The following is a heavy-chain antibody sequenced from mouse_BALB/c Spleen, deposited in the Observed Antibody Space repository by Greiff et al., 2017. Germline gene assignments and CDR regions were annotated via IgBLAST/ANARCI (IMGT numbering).Heavy chain of an antibody. V-gene: IGHV1S81*02. CDR3: TRGLRRYFDV. D-gene: IGHD2-2*01. CDR2: INPSNGGT. J-gene: IGHJ1*01. CDR1: GYTFTSYY. Sequence: VQLQQSGAELVKPGASVKLSCKASGYTFTSYYMYWVKQRPGQGLEWIGEINPSNGGTNFNEKFKSKATLTVDKSSSTAYMQLSRLTSEDSAVYYCTRGLRRYFDVWGAGTTVTVSS.